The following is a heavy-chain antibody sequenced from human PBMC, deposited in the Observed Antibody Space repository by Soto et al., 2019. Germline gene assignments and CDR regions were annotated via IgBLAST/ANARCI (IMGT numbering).Heavy chain of an antibody. CDR3: AKEGRMTTSIGMDV. V-gene: IGHV3-30*18. Sequence: HPGGSLRLSCAASGFTFSSYGMHWVRQAPGKGLEWVAVISYDGSNKYYADSVKGRFTISRDNSKNTLYLQMNSLRAEDTAVYYCAKEGRMTTSIGMDVWGQGTTVTVSS. CDR2: ISYDGSNK. D-gene: IGHD4-17*01. J-gene: IGHJ6*02. CDR1: GFTFSSYG.